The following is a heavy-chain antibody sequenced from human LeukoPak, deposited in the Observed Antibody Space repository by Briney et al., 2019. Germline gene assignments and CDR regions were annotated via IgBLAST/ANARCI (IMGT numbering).Heavy chain of an antibody. Sequence: GGSLRLSCAASGFTFSSYWMNWVRQAPGKGLEWVANIKQDGSEKFYVDSVKGRFTISRDNAKNSLYLQMNSLRAADTAVYYCAREYSYGYVSYWGQGTLVTVSS. J-gene: IGHJ4*02. CDR1: GFTFSSYW. CDR3: AREYSYGYVSY. D-gene: IGHD5-18*01. V-gene: IGHV3-7*01. CDR2: IKQDGSEK.